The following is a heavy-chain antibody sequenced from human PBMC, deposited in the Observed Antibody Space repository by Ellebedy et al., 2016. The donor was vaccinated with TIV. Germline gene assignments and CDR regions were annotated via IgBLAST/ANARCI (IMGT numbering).Heavy chain of an antibody. V-gene: IGHV3-21*01. D-gene: IGHD3-10*01. CDR3: AAGSREYWFDP. Sequence: GESLKISCSGSGFIFSNYSMNWVRQAPGKGLEWVASITASSSHMFYADSVKGRFTISRDNAKNLLYLQMNTLGVEDTAVYYCAAGSREYWFDPWGQGTLVTVSS. J-gene: IGHJ5*02. CDR2: ITASSSHM. CDR1: GFIFSNYS.